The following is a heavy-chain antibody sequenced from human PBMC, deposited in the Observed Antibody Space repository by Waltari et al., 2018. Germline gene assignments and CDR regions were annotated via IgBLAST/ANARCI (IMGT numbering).Heavy chain of an antibody. CDR2: IRSIGNTYAT. D-gene: IGHD1-26*01. J-gene: IGHJ4*02. CDR3: SRETISGTYEDN. V-gene: IGHV3-73*01. CDR1: GFSLSGSS. Sequence: VQLVDSGGYSIQPGGSVSLSCADSGFSLSGSSLHWVRQASGKGLEWVGRIRSIGNTYATAYVASLKGMFTISRADSKNTAYLQLYSLETEDTAVYYCSRETISGTYEDNWGQGTLVTVSA.